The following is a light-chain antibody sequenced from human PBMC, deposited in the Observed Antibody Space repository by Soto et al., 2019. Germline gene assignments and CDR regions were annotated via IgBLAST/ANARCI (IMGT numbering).Light chain of an antibody. CDR3: QHYNDWPPKQYT. CDR2: DAS. Sequence: EIVMTQSPATLSVSPGERATLSCRASQSVSSYIAWYQQKPGQAPRLLIYDASTRATGIPARFSGSGSGTEFTLTISNLQSEDFAVYYCQHYNDWPPKQYTFGQGTKLEIK. CDR1: QSVSSY. J-gene: IGKJ2*01. V-gene: IGKV3-15*01.